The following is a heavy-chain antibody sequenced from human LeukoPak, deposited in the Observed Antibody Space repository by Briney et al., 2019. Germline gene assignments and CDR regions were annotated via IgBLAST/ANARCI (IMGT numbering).Heavy chain of an antibody. CDR1: GGSISSSSYY. CDR3: ARHGLGELWDLHWFDP. D-gene: IGHD3-10*01. J-gene: IGHJ5*02. V-gene: IGHV4-39*01. Sequence: SETLSLTCTVSGGSISSSSYYWGWIRQPPGKGLEWIGSIYYSGSTYYNPSLKSRVTISVDTSKNQFSLKLSSVTAADTAVYYCARHGLGELWDLHWFDPWGQGTLVTVSS. CDR2: IYYSGST.